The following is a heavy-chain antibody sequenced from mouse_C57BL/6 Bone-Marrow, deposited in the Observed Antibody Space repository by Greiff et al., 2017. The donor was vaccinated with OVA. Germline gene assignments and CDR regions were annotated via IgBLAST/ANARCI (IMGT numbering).Heavy chain of an antibody. Sequence: VQLQQSGAELARPGASVKMSCKASGYTFTSYTINWVKQRPGQGLEWIGYIDPTNDYTNYNQKFKGKATLTADKSSSTAYMQLSSLTSEYSAVYYCTRGYYFDYWGQGTTLTVSS. V-gene: IGHV1-4*01. CDR2: IDPTNDYT. CDR1: GYTFTSYT. CDR3: TRGYYFDY. J-gene: IGHJ2*01.